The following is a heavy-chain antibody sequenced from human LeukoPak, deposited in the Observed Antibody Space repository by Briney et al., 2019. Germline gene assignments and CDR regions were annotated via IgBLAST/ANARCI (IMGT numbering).Heavy chain of an antibody. CDR2: ISGSGGST. D-gene: IGHD6-19*01. V-gene: IGHV3-23*01. CDR1: GFTFSSYG. Sequence: GGSLRLSCAASGFTFSSYGMSWVRQAPGKGLEWVSAISGSGGSTYYADSVKGRFTISRDNSKNTLYLQMNSLRAEDMAFYYCAKEQYISGWADAFDIWGQGTMVTVSS. J-gene: IGHJ3*02. CDR3: AKEQYISGWADAFDI.